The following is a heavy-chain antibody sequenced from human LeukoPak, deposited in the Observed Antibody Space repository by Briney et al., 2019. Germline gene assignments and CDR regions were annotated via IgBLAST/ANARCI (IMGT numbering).Heavy chain of an antibody. CDR2: IKSSDTST. J-gene: IGHJ3*02. V-gene: IGHV3-11*01. Sequence: GGSLRLSCAASGFSFSDSYMSWIRQAPGQGLECPSYIKSSDTSTFYADSVKGRFTVSRDNAKNSLYLQMNSLRAEDTAVYYCARRGNMSSHAFDIWGQGTVVTVSS. D-gene: IGHD2/OR15-2a*01. CDR3: ARRGNMSSHAFDI. CDR1: GFSFSDSY.